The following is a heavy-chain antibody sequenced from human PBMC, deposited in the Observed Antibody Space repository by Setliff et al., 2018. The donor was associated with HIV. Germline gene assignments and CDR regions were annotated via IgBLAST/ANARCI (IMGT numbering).Heavy chain of an antibody. CDR2: IYHTGTA. Sequence: SETLSLTCIVSGASISSSDYFWVWIRQPPGKGLEWIGSIYHTGTASYNRSLQSRVTISVDTSKNHFSLKVNSVTASDTAVFYCTRRAHGRQEPLWDQGTLVTVSS. CDR3: TRRAHGRQEPL. CDR1: GASISSSDYF. J-gene: IGHJ4*02. V-gene: IGHV4-39*02.